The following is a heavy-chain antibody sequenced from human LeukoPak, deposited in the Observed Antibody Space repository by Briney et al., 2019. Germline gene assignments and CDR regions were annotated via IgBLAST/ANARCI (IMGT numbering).Heavy chain of an antibody. CDR1: GGSISSYY. CDR2: INHSGST. Sequence: SETLSLTCTVSGGSISSYYWSWIRQPPGKGLEWIGEINHSGSTNYNPSLKSRVTISVDTSKNQFSLKLSSVTAADTAVYYCARGPEDGDYATSFDYWGQGTLVTVSS. CDR3: ARGPEDGDYATSFDY. V-gene: IGHV4-34*01. J-gene: IGHJ4*02. D-gene: IGHD4-17*01.